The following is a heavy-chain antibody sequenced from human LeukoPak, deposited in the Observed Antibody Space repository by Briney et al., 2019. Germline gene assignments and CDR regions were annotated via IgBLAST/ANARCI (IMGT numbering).Heavy chain of an antibody. J-gene: IGHJ6*03. D-gene: IGHD2-15*01. CDR1: GFTFDDYG. CDR3: ARVARYCSGGSCYSNYYYMDV. CDR2: INWNGGST. V-gene: IGHV3-20*04. Sequence: PGGSLGLSCAASGFTFDDYGMSWVRQAPGKGLEWVSGINWNGGSTGHADSVKGRFTISRDNAKNSLYLQMNSLRAEDTALYYCARVARYCSGGSCYSNYYYMDVWGKGTTVTVSS.